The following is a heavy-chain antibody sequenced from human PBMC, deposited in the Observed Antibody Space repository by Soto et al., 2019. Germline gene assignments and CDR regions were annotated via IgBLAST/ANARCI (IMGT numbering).Heavy chain of an antibody. Sequence: ASVKVSCKTSGYTFSNYGITWVRQAPGQPLEWLGWMNPDSGNTGYAQNFQGRVTMTGNTSISSVYMELSSLTSEDTAVYYCARRRGSNGWFDLWGQGTLVTVSS. D-gene: IGHD2-8*01. CDR3: ARRRGSNGWFDL. CDR2: MNPDSGNT. CDR1: GYTFSNYG. V-gene: IGHV1-8*02. J-gene: IGHJ5*02.